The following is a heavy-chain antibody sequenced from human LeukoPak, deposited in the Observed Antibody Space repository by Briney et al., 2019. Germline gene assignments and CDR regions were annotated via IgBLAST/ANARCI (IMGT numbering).Heavy chain of an antibody. D-gene: IGHD6-13*01. V-gene: IGHV3-30*18. CDR3: AKGGSRDGMDV. J-gene: IGHJ6*02. CDR1: GFTFSSHG. CDR2: ISYDGSNK. Sequence: SGGSLRLSCAASGFTFSSHGMHWVRQAPGKGLEWVAVISYDGSNKYYADSVKGRFTISRDNSKNTLYLQMNSLRAEDTAVYYCAKGGSRDGMDVWGQGTTVTVSS.